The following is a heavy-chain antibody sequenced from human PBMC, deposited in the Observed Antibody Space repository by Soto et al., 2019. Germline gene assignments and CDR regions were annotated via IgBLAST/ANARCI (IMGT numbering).Heavy chain of an antibody. J-gene: IGHJ5*02. CDR2: ISYDGSNK. V-gene: IGHV3-30-3*01. CDR3: ARGSHYDILSDAENNWFDP. Sequence: QVQLVESGGGVVQPGRSLRLSCAASGFTFSSYAMHWVRQAPGKGLEWVAVISYDGSNKYYADSVKGRFTISRDNSKNTQYLQMNSLRAEDTAVYYCARGSHYDILSDAENNWFDPWGQGTLVTVSS. CDR1: GFTFSSYA. D-gene: IGHD3-9*01.